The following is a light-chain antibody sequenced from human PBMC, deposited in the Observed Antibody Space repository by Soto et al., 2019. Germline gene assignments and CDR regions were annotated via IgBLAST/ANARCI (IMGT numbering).Light chain of an antibody. Sequence: AIRMTQSPSSLSASTGDRVTITCRASQGISSYLAWYQQKPGKAPKLLIYAASTLQSGVPSRFSGSGSGTDFTLTISCLQSEDFATYYWQQYYSYPPTFGQGTKVESK. J-gene: IGKJ1*01. V-gene: IGKV1-8*01. CDR2: AAS. CDR3: QQYYSYPPT. CDR1: QGISSY.